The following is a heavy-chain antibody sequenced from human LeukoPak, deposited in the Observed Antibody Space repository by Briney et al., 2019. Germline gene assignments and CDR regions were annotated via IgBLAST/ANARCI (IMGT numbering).Heavy chain of an antibody. CDR3: ARDGVAVAVDAFDI. CDR1: GFTFSSYW. J-gene: IGHJ3*02. Sequence: GGSLRLSCAASGFTFSSYWMSWDRQAPGKGLEWVANIKQDGSEKYYVDSVKGRFTISRDNAKNSLYLQMNSLRAEDTAVYYCARDGVAVAVDAFDIWGQGTMVTVSS. CDR2: IKQDGSEK. V-gene: IGHV3-7*03. D-gene: IGHD6-19*01.